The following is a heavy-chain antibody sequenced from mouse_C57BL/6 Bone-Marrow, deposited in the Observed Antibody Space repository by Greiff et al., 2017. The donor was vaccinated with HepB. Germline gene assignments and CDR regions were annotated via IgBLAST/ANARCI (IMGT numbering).Heavy chain of an antibody. V-gene: IGHV1-19*01. D-gene: IGHD3-1*01. CDR3: ARRAWYFDV. J-gene: IGHJ1*03. CDR1: GYTFTDYY. CDR2: INPYNGGT. Sequence: EVQLQQSGPVLVKPGASVKMSCKASGYTFTDYYMNWVKQSHGKSLEWIGVINPYNGGTSYNQKFKGKATLTVDKYSSTAYMELNSLTSEDSAVYYCARRAWYFDVWGTGTTVTVSS.